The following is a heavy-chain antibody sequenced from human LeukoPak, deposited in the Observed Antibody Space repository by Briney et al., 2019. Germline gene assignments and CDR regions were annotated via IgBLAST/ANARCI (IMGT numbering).Heavy chain of an antibody. CDR1: GFTFSSYS. D-gene: IGHD3-9*01. J-gene: IGHJ4*02. CDR2: ISSSSTI. CDR3: AKFFHDILTRFDY. V-gene: IGHV3-48*01. Sequence: GGSLRLSCAASGFTFSSYSMNWVRQAPGKGLEWVSYISSSSTIYYADSVKGRFTISRDNAKNSLYLQMNSLRAEDTAVYYCAKFFHDILTRFDYWGQGTLVTVSS.